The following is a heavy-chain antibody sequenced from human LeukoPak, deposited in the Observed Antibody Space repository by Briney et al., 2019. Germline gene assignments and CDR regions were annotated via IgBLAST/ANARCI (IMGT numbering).Heavy chain of an antibody. Sequence: GGFLRLSCAASGFTFSSYAMSWVRQAPGKGLEWVSGISGSGDNTYYADSVKGRFTISRDNSKNTLYVQVNSLGAEDTAAYYCAKGSYYDSSGSFYFDYWGQGTLVTVSS. CDR3: AKGSYYDSSGSFYFDY. J-gene: IGHJ4*02. D-gene: IGHD3-22*01. V-gene: IGHV3-23*01. CDR2: ISGSGDNT. CDR1: GFTFSSYA.